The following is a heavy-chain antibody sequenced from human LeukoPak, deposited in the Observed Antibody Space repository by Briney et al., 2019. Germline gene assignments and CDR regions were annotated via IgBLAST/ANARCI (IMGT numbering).Heavy chain of an antibody. Sequence: GGSLRLSCAASGFTFDDHTMHWVRQAPGKGLEWVSLISRDGTNTYYTDSVRGRFTISRDNSKDSLYLQMNSLKTEDTALYYCAKDSDWIIDYWGQGTLVTVPS. J-gene: IGHJ4*02. V-gene: IGHV3-43*01. CDR1: GFTFDDHT. D-gene: IGHD2-21*02. CDR3: AKDSDWIIDY. CDR2: ISRDGTNT.